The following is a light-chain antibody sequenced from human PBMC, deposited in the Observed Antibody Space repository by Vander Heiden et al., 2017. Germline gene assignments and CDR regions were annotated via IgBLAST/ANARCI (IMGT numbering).Light chain of an antibody. V-gene: IGLV2-14*01. CDR3: SSYTSSSVV. Sequence: QSALIQPASVSGSPGQSITIPCTGTSSDVGGYNYVSWYQQNPGNAPKLMIYDVSNRPSGVSNRFSGSKSGNTASLTISGLQAEDGADYYCSSYTSSSVVFGGGTKLTVL. J-gene: IGLJ2*01. CDR2: DVS. CDR1: SSDVGGYNY.